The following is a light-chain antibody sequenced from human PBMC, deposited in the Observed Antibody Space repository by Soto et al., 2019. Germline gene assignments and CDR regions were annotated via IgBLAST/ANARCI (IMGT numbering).Light chain of an antibody. V-gene: IGLV2-14*01. Sequence: QSALTQPASVSGSLGQSITISCTGTSSDVGGYNYVSWYQQHPGKAPKLMIYEVSNRPSGVSNRFSGSKSGNTASLTISGLQAEDEADYHCSSFTTSRTYVFGTGTKLTVL. CDR2: EVS. CDR3: SSFTTSRTYV. CDR1: SSDVGGYNY. J-gene: IGLJ1*01.